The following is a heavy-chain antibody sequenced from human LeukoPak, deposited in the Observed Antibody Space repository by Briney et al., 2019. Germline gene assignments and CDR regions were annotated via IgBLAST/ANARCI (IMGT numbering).Heavy chain of an antibody. CDR1: GGSISSGDYY. CDR3: ARALLSRQQLVPKNWFDP. V-gene: IGHV4-30-4*08. D-gene: IGHD6-13*01. Sequence: SSETLSLTCTVSGGSISSGDYYWSWIRQPPGKGLKWIGYIYYSGSTYYNPSLKSRVTISVDTSKNQFSLKLSSVTAADTAVYYCARALLSRQQLVPKNWFDPWGQGTLVTVSS. J-gene: IGHJ5*02. CDR2: IYYSGST.